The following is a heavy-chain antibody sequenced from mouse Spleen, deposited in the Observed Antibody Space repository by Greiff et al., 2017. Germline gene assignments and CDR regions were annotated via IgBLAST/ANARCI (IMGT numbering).Heavy chain of an antibody. D-gene: IGHD2-3*01. CDR3: ARHYDGYYGAMDY. J-gene: IGHJ4*01. CDR2: IWSDGST. Sequence: VQLVESGPGLVAPSQSLSITCTISGFSLTSYGVHWVRQPPGKGLEWLVVIWSDGSTTYNSALKSRLSISKDNSKSQVFLKMNSLQTDDTAMYYCARHYDGYYGAMDYWGQGTSVTVSS. V-gene: IGHV2-6-1*01. CDR1: GFSLTSYG.